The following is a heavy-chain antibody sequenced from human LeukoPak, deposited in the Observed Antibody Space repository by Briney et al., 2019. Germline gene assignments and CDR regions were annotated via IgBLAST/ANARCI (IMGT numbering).Heavy chain of an antibody. CDR3: AKASNYDSSGSHFDY. CDR2: ISWNSGSI. D-gene: IGHD3-22*01. V-gene: IGHV3-9*01. Sequence: GGSLRLSCAASGFTFDDYAMHLVRQAPGKGLEWVSGISWNSGSIGYADSVKGRFTISRDNAKNSLYLQMNSLRAEDTALYYCAKASNYDSSGSHFDYWGQGTLVTVSS. CDR1: GFTFDDYA. J-gene: IGHJ4*02.